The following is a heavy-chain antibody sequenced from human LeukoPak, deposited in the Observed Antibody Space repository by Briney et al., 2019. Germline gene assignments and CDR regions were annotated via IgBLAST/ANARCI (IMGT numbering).Heavy chain of an antibody. D-gene: IGHD1-20*01. J-gene: IGHJ4*02. CDR3: AREGITGTTVVY. Sequence: ASVKVSCKASGYTFTSYYMHWVRQAPGQGLEWMGIINPSGGSTSYAQKFQGRVIMTRDTSTSTVYMELSSLRSEDTAVYYCAREGITGTTVVYWGQGTLVTVSS. CDR1: GYTFTSYY. V-gene: IGHV1-46*01. CDR2: INPSGGST.